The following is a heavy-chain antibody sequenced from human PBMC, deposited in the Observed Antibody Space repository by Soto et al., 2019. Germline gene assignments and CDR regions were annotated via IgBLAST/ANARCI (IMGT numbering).Heavy chain of an antibody. CDR1: GYSFTSYW. D-gene: IGHD5-18*01. V-gene: IGHV5-51*01. J-gene: IGHJ5*02. CDR3: ARHSRYSYALNWFDT. CDR2: IYPGDSDT. Sequence: GESLKISCKGSGYSFTSYWIGWVRQMPGKGLEWMGIIYPGDSDTRYSPSFQGQVTISADKSISTAYLQWSSLKASDTAMYYCARHSRYSYALNWFDTWGQGSLVTVSS.